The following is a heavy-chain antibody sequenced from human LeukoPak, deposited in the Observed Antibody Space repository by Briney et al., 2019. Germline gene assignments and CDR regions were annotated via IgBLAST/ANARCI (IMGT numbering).Heavy chain of an antibody. J-gene: IGHJ5*02. CDR1: GGSISSSLYH. D-gene: IGHD3/OR15-3a*01. V-gene: IGHV4-39*01. CDR2: IYYTGTT. CDR3: ARQEIGLRSFDP. Sequence: SETLSLTCTVSGGSISSSLYHWGWIRQSPGKNLEWLGSIYYTGTTHYNPSLKSRVTISVDTSKNQFSLNLSSVTAADTAVYYCARQEIGLRSFDPWGQGTLITVSS.